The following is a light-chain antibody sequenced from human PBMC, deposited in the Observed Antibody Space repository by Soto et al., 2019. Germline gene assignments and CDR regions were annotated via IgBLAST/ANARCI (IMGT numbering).Light chain of an antibody. CDR1: SSDVGGYNY. CDR3: SSYTSSSTPYV. CDR2: DVT. V-gene: IGLV2-14*01. J-gene: IGLJ1*01. Sequence: SVLSQLGSVSGSPGQSITITCTGTSSDVGGYNYVSWYQQHPVKAPKLMIYDVTNRPSGVSDRLSGSKSGNTASLTISGLQAEDEADYYCSSYTSSSTPYVFGTGTKVTVL.